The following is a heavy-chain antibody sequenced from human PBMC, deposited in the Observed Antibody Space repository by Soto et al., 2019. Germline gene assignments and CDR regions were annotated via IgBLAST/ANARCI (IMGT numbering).Heavy chain of an antibody. D-gene: IGHD2-15*01. J-gene: IGHJ4*02. CDR3: AREKGISWTPLDY. Sequence: QVQLQESGPGLVKPSQTLSLTCSVSGGSITSNRYYWTWIRQHPGKGLEWIGFISYSGTTYYNPSLQSRISISVDTSKNQFSLTLSSVTAADTAVYYCAREKGISWTPLDYWGQGTLVTVSS. CDR1: GGSITSNRYY. V-gene: IGHV4-31*03. CDR2: ISYSGTT.